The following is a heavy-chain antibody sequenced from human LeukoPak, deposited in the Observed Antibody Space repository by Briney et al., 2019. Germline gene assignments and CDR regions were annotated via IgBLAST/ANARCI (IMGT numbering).Heavy chain of an antibody. D-gene: IGHD3-22*01. CDR3: ARRDGSGYYDAFDI. V-gene: IGHV4-34*01. CDR1: GGSFSIYY. Sequence: SETLSLTCAVYGGSFSIYYWSWIRQPPGKGLEWIGEINHSGNTNYNPSLKSRVTISVDTSKTQFPLKLSSVTAADTAMYYCARRDGSGYYDAFDIWGQGTMVTVSS. CDR2: INHSGNT. J-gene: IGHJ3*02.